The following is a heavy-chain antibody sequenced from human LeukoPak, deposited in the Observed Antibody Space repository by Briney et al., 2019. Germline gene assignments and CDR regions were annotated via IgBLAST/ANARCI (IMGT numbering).Heavy chain of an antibody. CDR2: IIPIFGTA. CDR3: ASSTTVTTSFLDY. J-gene: IGHJ4*02. Sequence: SVKVSCKASGGTFSSYAISWVRQAPGQGLEWMGGIIPIFGTANYAQKFQGRVTITTDESTSTAYMELSSLRSEDTAVYYCASSTTVTTSFLDYWGQGTLVTASS. D-gene: IGHD4-11*01. V-gene: IGHV1-69*05. CDR1: GGTFSSYA.